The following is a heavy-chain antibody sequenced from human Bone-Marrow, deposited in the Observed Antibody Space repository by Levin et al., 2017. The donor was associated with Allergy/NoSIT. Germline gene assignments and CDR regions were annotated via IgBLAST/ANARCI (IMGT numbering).Heavy chain of an antibody. CDR2: ILHDGNDK. CDR1: GFIFSTYG. Sequence: GGSLRLSCAASGFIFSTYGMHWVRQTPGKGLEWVAVILHDGNDKFYSDSVKGRFTISRDNGENMMFLQMNSLRLEDTGVDYCTSARLESCSGASCYGFVVWGQGTTVTVSS. V-gene: IGHV3-33*01. D-gene: IGHD2-15*01. CDR3: TSARLESCSGASCYGFVV. J-gene: IGHJ6*02.